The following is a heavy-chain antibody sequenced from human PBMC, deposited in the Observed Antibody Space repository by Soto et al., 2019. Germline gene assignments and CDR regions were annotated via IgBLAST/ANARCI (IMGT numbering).Heavy chain of an antibody. CDR2: INHSGST. CDR1: GGSFSGYY. J-gene: IGHJ4*02. Sequence: SETLSLTCAVYGGSFSGYYWSWIRQPPGKGLEWIGEINHSGSTNYNPSLKSRVTISVDTSKNQFSLKLSSVTAADTAVYYCARGCITIFGVVIIDTGHFDYWGQGTLVTVSS. CDR3: ARGCITIFGVVIIDTGHFDY. D-gene: IGHD3-3*01. V-gene: IGHV4-34*01.